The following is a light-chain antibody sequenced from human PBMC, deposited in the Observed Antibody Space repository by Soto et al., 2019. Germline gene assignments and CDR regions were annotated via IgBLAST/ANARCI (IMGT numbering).Light chain of an antibody. Sequence: QSALTQPASVSGSPGQSITISCTGTSSDVGGYNLVSWYQQHPGKAPKLMIYEVSKRPSGVSNRFSGSKSGNTASLTISGLQAEDEADYYCSSYASSSTPLYVFGAGTKVTVL. V-gene: IGLV2-23*02. J-gene: IGLJ1*01. CDR2: EVS. CDR3: SSYASSSTPLYV. CDR1: SSDVGGYNL.